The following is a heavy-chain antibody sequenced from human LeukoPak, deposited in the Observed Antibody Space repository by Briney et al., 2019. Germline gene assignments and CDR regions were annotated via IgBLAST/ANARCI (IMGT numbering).Heavy chain of an antibody. CDR1: GYTFTSYG. CDR2: ISAYNGNT. V-gene: IGHV1-18*01. CDR3: AREGLLWFGNYYFDY. J-gene: IGHJ4*02. Sequence: ASVKVSCKASGYTFTSYGISWVRQAPGQGLEWMGWISAYNGNTNCAQKLQGRVTMTTDTSTSTAYMELRSLRSDDTAVYYCAREGLLWFGNYYFDYWGQGTLVTVSS. D-gene: IGHD3-10*01.